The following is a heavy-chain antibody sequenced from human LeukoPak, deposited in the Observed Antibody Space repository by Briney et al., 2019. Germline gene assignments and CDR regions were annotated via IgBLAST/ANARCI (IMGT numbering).Heavy chain of an antibody. CDR3: ARGILWWRSNRNWFDP. CDR1: GGSFSGYY. J-gene: IGHJ5*02. CDR2: INHSGST. D-gene: IGHD2-21*01. Sequence: SETLSPTCAVYGGSFSGYYWSWIRQPPGEGLEWIGEINHSGSTNYNPSLKSRVTISVDTSKNQFSLKLSSVTAADTAVYYCARGILWWRSNRNWFDPWGQGTLVTVSS. V-gene: IGHV4-34*01.